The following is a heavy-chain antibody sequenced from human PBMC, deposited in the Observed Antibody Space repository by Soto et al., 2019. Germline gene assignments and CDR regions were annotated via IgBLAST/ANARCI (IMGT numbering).Heavy chain of an antibody. D-gene: IGHD1-26*01. Sequence: EVLLLESGGGLVQPGGSLRLSCEASGFSFSSFAMHWVRQAPGKGLEWVSAIGDSGASTYYADSVKGRFTISRDNSRNTLYLQLNSLRAEDTAVSYCAKGVELDVWGNGTTVTVSS. CDR3: AKGVELDV. CDR2: IGDSGAST. V-gene: IGHV3-23*01. J-gene: IGHJ6*04. CDR1: GFSFSSFA.